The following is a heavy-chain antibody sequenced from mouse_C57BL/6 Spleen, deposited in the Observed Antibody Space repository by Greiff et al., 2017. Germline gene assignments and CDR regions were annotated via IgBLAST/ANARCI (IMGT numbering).Heavy chain of an antibody. CDR2: IYPGDGDT. CDR1: GYAFSSSW. Sequence: QVQLQQSGPELVKPGASVKISCKASGYAFSSSWMNWVKQRPGKGLEWIGRIYPGDGDTNYNGKFKGKATLTADKSSSTAYMQLSSLTSEDSAVSCCARWENSSGYFYWGQGTTLTVSS. J-gene: IGHJ2*01. CDR3: ARWENSSGYFY. V-gene: IGHV1-82*01. D-gene: IGHD3-2*02.